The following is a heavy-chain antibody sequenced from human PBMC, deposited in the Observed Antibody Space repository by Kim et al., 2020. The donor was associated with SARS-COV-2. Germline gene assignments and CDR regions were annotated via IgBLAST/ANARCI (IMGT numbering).Heavy chain of an antibody. J-gene: IGHJ4*02. D-gene: IGHD1-26*01. V-gene: IGHV3-74*01. Sequence: GGSLRLSCAASGFTFNNYWMHCVRQAPGKGLVWVARINSDGRSTNYADFVEGRFTISRDNSKNTVFLQMSSLRADDTAVYFCVPQAYRLLESWGQGTLVTVSS. CDR2: INSDGRST. CDR1: GFTFNNYW. CDR3: VPQAYRLLES.